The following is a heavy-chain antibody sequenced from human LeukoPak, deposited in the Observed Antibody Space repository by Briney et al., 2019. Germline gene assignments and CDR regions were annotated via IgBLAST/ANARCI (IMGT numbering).Heavy chain of an antibody. V-gene: IGHV3-30*02. CDR3: ARDGRNYYDRSGYYSALAY. CDR1: GFTFSSYC. J-gene: IGHJ4*02. CDR2: IRYDGSNK. D-gene: IGHD3-22*01. Sequence: GGSLRLSCAASGFTFSSYCMHWVRQAPGKGLEWVAFIRYDGSNKYYADSVKGRFTISRDNSKNTLYLQMNSLRADDTAVYYCARDGRNYYDRSGYYSALAYWGQGTLVTVSS.